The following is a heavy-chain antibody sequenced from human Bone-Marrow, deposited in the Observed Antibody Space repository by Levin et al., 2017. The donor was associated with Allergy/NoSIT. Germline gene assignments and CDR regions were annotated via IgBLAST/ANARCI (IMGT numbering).Heavy chain of an antibody. V-gene: IGHV3-30*18. D-gene: IGHD3/OR15-3a*01. Sequence: GGSLRLSCVASGFTFGNFAMHWVRQAPGKGLEWVAVISSDQSIEYYGDSVKGRFTISRDNSKNTFYLQMNSLRVEDTAVYYCAKDPAGLIQGVADFWGQGTLVTVSS. CDR1: GFTFGNFA. CDR2: ISSDQSIE. CDR3: AKDPAGLIQGVADF. J-gene: IGHJ4*02.